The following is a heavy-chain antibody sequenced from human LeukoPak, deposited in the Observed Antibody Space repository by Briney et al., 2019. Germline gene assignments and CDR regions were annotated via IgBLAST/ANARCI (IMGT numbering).Heavy chain of an antibody. Sequence: SVKVSFKASGFTFTSSAVQWVRQARGQRLEWIGWIVVGSGNTNYAQKFRERVTITRDMSTSTAYMELSSLRSEDTAVYYCAARYSGYEIDYWGQGTLVTVSS. D-gene: IGHD5-12*01. CDR1: GFTFTSSA. CDR2: IVVGSGNT. CDR3: AARYSGYEIDY. V-gene: IGHV1-58*01. J-gene: IGHJ4*02.